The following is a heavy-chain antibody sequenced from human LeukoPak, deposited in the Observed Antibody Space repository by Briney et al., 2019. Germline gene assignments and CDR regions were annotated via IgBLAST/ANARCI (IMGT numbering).Heavy chain of an antibody. Sequence: ASVKVSCKASGYTFTVYYMHWVRQAPGQGLEWMGWINPNSGGTNYAQKFQGRVTMTRDTSISTAYMELSRLRSDDTAVYYCASSSWYASAFDIWGQGTMVTVSS. CDR2: INPNSGGT. V-gene: IGHV1-2*02. CDR1: GYTFTVYY. CDR3: ASSSWYASAFDI. D-gene: IGHD6-13*01. J-gene: IGHJ3*02.